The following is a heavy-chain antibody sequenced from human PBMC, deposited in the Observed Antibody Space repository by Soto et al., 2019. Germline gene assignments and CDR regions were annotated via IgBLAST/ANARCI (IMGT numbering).Heavy chain of an antibody. Sequence: SETLSLTCAVSADSINSSHWWKWVRQPPGKGLEGIGQISHSGSTNYNPSLTSRVTISVDKSKNHFSLKLTSVADADTAVYYCTASHFWSGHWTNTRLDYWGQGTLVTVSS. CDR1: ADSINSSHW. V-gene: IGHV4-4*02. CDR2: ISHSGST. D-gene: IGHD3-3*02. J-gene: IGHJ4*02. CDR3: TASHFWSGHWTNTRLDY.